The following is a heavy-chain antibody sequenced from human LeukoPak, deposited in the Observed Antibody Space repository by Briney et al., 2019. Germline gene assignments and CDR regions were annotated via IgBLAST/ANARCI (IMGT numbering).Heavy chain of an antibody. D-gene: IGHD4-17*01. CDR3: ASPFDDYGDYSASNAFDI. CDR2: ISYDGSNK. V-gene: IGHV3-30-3*01. CDR1: GFTFSSYA. J-gene: IGHJ3*02. Sequence: GPLRLSCAASGFTFSSYAMHWVRQAPGKGLEWVAVISYDGSNKYYADSVKGRFTISRDNSKNTLYLQMNSLRAEDTAVYYCASPFDDYGDYSASNAFDIWGQGTMVTVSS.